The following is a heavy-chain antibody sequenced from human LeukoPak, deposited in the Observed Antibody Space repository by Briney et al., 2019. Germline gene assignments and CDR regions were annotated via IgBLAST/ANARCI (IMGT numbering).Heavy chain of an antibody. CDR2: INPSGGST. Sequence: ASVKVSCKASGYTFTSYYMHWVRQAPEQGLEWMGIINPSGGSTSYAQKFQGRVTMTRDTSTSTVYMELSSLRSEDMAVYYCARSANRGAALSWGQGTLVTVSS. J-gene: IGHJ5*02. CDR1: GYTFTSYY. CDR3: ARSANRGAALS. D-gene: IGHD6-6*01. V-gene: IGHV1-46*01.